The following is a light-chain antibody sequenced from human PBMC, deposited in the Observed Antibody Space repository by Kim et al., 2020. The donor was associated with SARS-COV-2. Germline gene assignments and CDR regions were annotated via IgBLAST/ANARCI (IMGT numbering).Light chain of an antibody. J-gene: IGKJ1*01. CDR3: QQYNSYGT. V-gene: IGKV1-5*01. CDR1: QSISSW. CDR2: VAS. Sequence: DIQMTQSPSTLSASVGDRVTITCRASQSISSWLAWYQQKPGKAPKLLIYVASSLESGVPSRFSGSGSGTEFTLTISSLQPDDFATYYCQQYNSYGTFGQGAKVDIK.